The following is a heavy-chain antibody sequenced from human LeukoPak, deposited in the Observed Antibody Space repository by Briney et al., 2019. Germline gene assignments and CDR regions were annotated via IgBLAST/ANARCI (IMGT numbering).Heavy chain of an antibody. V-gene: IGHV1-2*02. CDR2: INPNSGGT. J-gene: IGHJ3*02. CDR1: GYTFTGYY. D-gene: IGHD3-10*01. Sequence: ASVKVSCKASGYTFTGYYMHWVRQAPGQGLEWMGWINPNSGGTNYAQKLQGRVTMTTDTSTSTAYMELRSLRSDDTAVYYCARDGGSWFGERLPFDIWGQGTMVTVSS. CDR3: ARDGGSWFGERLPFDI.